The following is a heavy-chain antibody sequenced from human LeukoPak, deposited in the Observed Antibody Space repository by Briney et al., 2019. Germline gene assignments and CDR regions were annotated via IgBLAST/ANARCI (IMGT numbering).Heavy chain of an antibody. J-gene: IGHJ4*02. CDR3: ARSQGGYSYGSVSYYFDY. V-gene: IGHV4-34*01. D-gene: IGHD5-18*01. CDR2: INHSGST. CDR1: GGPFSDYY. Sequence: SETLSLTCAVYGGPFSDYYWSWIRQPPGKGLEWIGKINHSGSTNYSPSLKSRVTISIDTSKNQFSLKLSSVTAADTAVYYCARSQGGYSYGSVSYYFDYWGQGTLVTVSS.